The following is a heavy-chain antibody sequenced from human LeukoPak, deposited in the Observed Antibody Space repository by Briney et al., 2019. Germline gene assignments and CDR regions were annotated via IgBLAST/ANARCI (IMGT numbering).Heavy chain of an antibody. J-gene: IGHJ4*02. CDR2: INPNTGGT. V-gene: IGHV1-2*02. Sequence: ASVKVSCKASGYTFTDYYAHWVRQAPGQGLEWMGWINPNTGGTNYAQKFQGRVTMTRDTSISTAYLQWSSLKASDTAMYYCARLLGLVPDWGQGTLVTVSS. CDR1: GYTFTDYY. D-gene: IGHD3/OR15-3a*01. CDR3: ARLLGLVPD.